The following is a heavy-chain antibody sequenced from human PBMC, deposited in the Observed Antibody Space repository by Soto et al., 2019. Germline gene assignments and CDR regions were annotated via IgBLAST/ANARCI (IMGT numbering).Heavy chain of an antibody. J-gene: IGHJ4*02. V-gene: IGHV4-34*01. Sequence: QVQLQQWGAGLLKPSETLSLTCAVYGGSFSANYWTWIRQPPGKGLEWIGEINHRGSTNYCPSLRNRITISVDTSNNHFSLRLTSVTAADTAVYYCASARFDYWGRRILVTVSS. CDR3: ASARFDY. CDR1: GGSFSANY. CDR2: INHRGST.